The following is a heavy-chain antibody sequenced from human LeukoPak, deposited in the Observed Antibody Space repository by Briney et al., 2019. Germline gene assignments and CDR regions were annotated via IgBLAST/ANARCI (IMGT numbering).Heavy chain of an antibody. CDR1: GFTFDDYA. J-gene: IGHJ4*02. D-gene: IGHD5-12*01. CDR3: AKDTYSGYEPGGFDY. Sequence: GGSLRLSCAASGFTFDDYAMHWVRQAPGKGLEWVSGISWNSGSIGYADSVEGRFTISRDNAKNSLYLQMNSLRAEDTALYYCAKDTYSGYEPGGFDYWGQGTLVTVSS. CDR2: ISWNSGSI. V-gene: IGHV3-9*01.